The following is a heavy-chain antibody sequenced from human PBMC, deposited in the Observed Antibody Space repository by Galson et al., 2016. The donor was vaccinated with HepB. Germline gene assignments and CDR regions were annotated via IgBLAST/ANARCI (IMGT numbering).Heavy chain of an antibody. CDR3: ARITMVRGSDY. Sequence: SLRLSCAASGFTVSFNYMSWVRQAPGKGLECVSVIYSGGSTYYTDSVKGRFTISRDNSKNTLYLQMNSLRAEDTAVYYCARITMVRGSDYWGQGTLVTVSS. J-gene: IGHJ4*02. CDR1: GFTVSFNY. CDR2: IYSGGST. D-gene: IGHD3-10*01. V-gene: IGHV3-53*01.